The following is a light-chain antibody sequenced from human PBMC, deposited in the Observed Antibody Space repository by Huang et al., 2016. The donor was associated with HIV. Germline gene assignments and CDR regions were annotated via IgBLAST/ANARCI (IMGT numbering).Light chain of an antibody. J-gene: IGKJ2*01. V-gene: IGKV2-28*01. CDR3: MQGLQTPPT. Sequence: EIVVTQSPLSLPVTPGQPASRSRRSSQNLVHSDVHNLLDWYLQKPGQSPQLLLFMSSNRAPGVSDRFSGSGSGTDFTLEISRVEAEDVGVYYCMQGLQTPPTFGQGTKLEI. CDR1: QNLVHSDVHNL. CDR2: MSS.